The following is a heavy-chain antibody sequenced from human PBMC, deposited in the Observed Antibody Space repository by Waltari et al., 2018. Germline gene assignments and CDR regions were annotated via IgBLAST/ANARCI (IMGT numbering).Heavy chain of an antibody. CDR3: TRGEINYSRFDY. V-gene: IGHV3-74*01. CDR1: GFTFSNYW. CDR2: INVDGSST. D-gene: IGHD4-4*01. Sequence: EVQLVESGGDFVQPGGSLRLSCAASGFTFSNYWMHWVRQAPGKGLAWVSRINVDGSSTVYANSVAGRFTISRDNAKNTVYLEMSGLRAEDTAVYYCTRGEINYSRFDYWGQGSLVTVSS. J-gene: IGHJ4*02.